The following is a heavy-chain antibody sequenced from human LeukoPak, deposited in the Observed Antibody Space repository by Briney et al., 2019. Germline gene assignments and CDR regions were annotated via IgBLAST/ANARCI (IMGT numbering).Heavy chain of an antibody. CDR3: ARISGSYYTNDAFDI. D-gene: IGHD1-26*01. J-gene: IGHJ3*02. V-gene: IGHV4-4*09. CDR1: SGSISSYY. CDR2: IFTSGWT. Sequence: PSETLSLTCTVSSGSISSYYWSWVRQSPGKGLEWIGYIFTSGWTDYNPSLKSRVTMSVDTSKNQLSMELRFLTAADTAVYYCARISGSYYTNDAFDIWGQGTMVTVSS.